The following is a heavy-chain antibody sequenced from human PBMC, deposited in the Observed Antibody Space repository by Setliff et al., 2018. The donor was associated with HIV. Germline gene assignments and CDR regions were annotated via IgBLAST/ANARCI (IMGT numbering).Heavy chain of an antibody. J-gene: IGHJ6*03. D-gene: IGHD3-3*01. CDR2: INTANGNT. Sequence: ASVKVSCKASGYTFSTYGIHWMRQAPGQRPEYMGWINTANGNTKYSQDLLGRVSITMDTSASTSYMELSSFRSQDMAVYYCARGPLFGNQYYPYHYMDVWGKGTTVTVSS. V-gene: IGHV1-3*03. CDR3: ARGPLFGNQYYPYHYMDV. CDR1: GYTFSTYG.